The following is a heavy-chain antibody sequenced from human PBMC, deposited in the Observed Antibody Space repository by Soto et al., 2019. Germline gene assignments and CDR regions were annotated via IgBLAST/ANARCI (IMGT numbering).Heavy chain of an antibody. V-gene: IGHV4-39*01. CDR3: ARHNGGPTDY. CDR1: GDSISSSSYY. D-gene: IGHD2-15*01. Sequence: QLQLQESGPGLVKPSETLSLTCTVSGDSISSSSYYWGWIRQPPGKGLEWIGSINYSGRTYYNQSLKSRVTIPVDPSKNQFSLKVSSVTAADTAVYYCARHNGGPTDYWGQGTLVTVSS. J-gene: IGHJ4*02. CDR2: INYSGRT.